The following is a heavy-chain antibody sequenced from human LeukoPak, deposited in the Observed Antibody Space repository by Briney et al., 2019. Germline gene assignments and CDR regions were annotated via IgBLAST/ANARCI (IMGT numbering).Heavy chain of an antibody. J-gene: IGHJ4*02. V-gene: IGHV3-23*01. D-gene: IGHD5-18*01. CDR1: GFTFSSFA. CDR3: AKDARARGYSYGYDY. Sequence: PGGSLRLSCAASGFTFSSFAMNWVRQAPGKGLEWVSAISGSGGSTYYADSVKGRFTISRDNSKNTLYLQMNSLRAEDTAVYYCAKDARARGYSYGYDYWGQGTLVTVSS. CDR2: ISGSGGST.